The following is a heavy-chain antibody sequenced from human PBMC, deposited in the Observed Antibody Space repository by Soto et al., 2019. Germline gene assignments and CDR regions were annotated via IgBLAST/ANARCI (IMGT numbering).Heavy chain of an antibody. CDR3: ARTELPDFWSGYSQDY. Sequence: QVQLVQSGAEVKKPGASVKVSCKASGYTFTSYGISWVRKAPGQGLEWMGWISAYNGNTNYAQKLQGRVTMTTDTSTSTAYMELRSLRSDDTAVYYSARTELPDFWSGYSQDYWGQGTLVTVSS. V-gene: IGHV1-18*01. D-gene: IGHD3-3*01. J-gene: IGHJ4*02. CDR1: GYTFTSYG. CDR2: ISAYNGNT.